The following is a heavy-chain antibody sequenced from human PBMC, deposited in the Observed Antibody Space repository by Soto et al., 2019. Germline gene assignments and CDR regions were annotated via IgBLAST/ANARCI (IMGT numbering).Heavy chain of an antibody. CDR2: IKTDGSET. J-gene: IGHJ4*02. V-gene: IGHV3-7*03. Sequence: GGSLRLSCAASGFTLSSFWMSWVRQAPGKGLEWVANIKTDGSETHYVDSVKGRFTISRDNPKTSLFLQMNSLRVEDTAVYFCTSDRYPRFYHGSGSYPYYWGQGTPVTAPQ. D-gene: IGHD3-10*01. CDR3: TSDRYPRFYHGSGSYPYY. CDR1: GFTLSSFW.